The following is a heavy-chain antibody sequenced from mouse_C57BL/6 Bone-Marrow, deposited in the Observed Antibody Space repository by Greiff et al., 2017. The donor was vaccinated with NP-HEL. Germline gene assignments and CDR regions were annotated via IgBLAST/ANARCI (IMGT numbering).Heavy chain of an antibody. D-gene: IGHD1-1*01. CDR1: GFTFSDYY. CDR3: ARDVYYGSSHWYFDV. V-gene: IGHV5-16*01. Sequence: EVHLVESEGGLVQPGSSMKLSCTASGFTFSDYYMAWVRQVPDKGLEWVANINYDGSSTYYLDSLKSRFIISRDNAKNILYLQMSSLKSEDTATYYCARDVYYGSSHWYFDVWGTGTTVTVSS. J-gene: IGHJ1*03. CDR2: INYDGSST.